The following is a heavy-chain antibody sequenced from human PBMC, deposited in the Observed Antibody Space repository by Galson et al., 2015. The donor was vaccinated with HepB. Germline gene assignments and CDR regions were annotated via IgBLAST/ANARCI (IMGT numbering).Heavy chain of an antibody. Sequence: SLRLSCAASGFTFSSYAMSWVRQAPGKGLEWVSAISGSGGSTYYADSVKGRFTISRDNSKNTLYLQMNSLRAEDTAVYYCAKPFGYSSGWYYGYWGQGTLVTVSS. CDR3: AKPFGYSSGWYYGY. J-gene: IGHJ4*02. CDR1: GFTFSSYA. D-gene: IGHD6-19*01. CDR2: ISGSGGST. V-gene: IGHV3-23*01.